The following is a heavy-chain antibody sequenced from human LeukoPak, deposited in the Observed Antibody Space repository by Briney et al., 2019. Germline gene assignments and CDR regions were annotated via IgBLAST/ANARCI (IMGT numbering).Heavy chain of an antibody. J-gene: IGHJ4*02. CDR1: GFNFSNYA. D-gene: IGHD6-19*01. Sequence: PGGSLRLSCAASGFNFSNYAMHWVRQAPGKGLEWVAVISYDGSNKYYADSVKGRFTISRDNSKNTLYLQMNSLRAEDTAVYYCAKEYSSGWYETDYWGQGTLVTVSS. CDR3: AKEYSSGWYETDY. V-gene: IGHV3-30*04. CDR2: ISYDGSNK.